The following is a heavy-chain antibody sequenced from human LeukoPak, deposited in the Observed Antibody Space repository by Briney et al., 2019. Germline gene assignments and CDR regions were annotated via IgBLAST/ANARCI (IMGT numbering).Heavy chain of an antibody. Sequence: GGSLRVSCLVSGYSFSTNIMTWVGQAPGKGLEWVATILPGGKESYRVDSVKGRFIISRGNAKNLLFLQMNSLRGDDTALYYCMSAHGYWGQGTLVTVSS. CDR2: ILPGGKES. V-gene: IGHV3-7*01. CDR1: GYSFSTNI. CDR3: MSAHGY. J-gene: IGHJ4*02.